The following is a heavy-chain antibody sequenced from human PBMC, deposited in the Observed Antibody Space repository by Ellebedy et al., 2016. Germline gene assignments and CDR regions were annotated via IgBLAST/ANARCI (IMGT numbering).Heavy chain of an antibody. CDR1: GYTLTELS. J-gene: IGHJ4*02. Sequence: ASVKVSCKVSGYTLTELSMHWVRQAPGKGLEWMGGFDPEHGETIYAQKFQGRVTMTEDTSTDTAYMELSSLRSEDTAVYYCATGLGYCSGGSCSRTFDYWGQGTLVTVSS. CDR2: FDPEHGET. D-gene: IGHD2-15*01. V-gene: IGHV1-24*01. CDR3: ATGLGYCSGGSCSRTFDY.